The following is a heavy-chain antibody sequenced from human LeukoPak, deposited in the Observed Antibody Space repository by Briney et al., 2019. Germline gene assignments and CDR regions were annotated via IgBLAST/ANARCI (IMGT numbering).Heavy chain of an antibody. Sequence: ASVKVSCKASGYTFTGYYMHWVRQAHGQGLEWMGWINPNSGGTNYAQKFQGRVTMTRDTSISTAYMELSRLRSDDTAVFYCARTNIAAANPDYWGQGTLVTVYS. CDR1: GYTFTGYY. D-gene: IGHD6-13*01. CDR2: INPNSGGT. CDR3: ARTNIAAANPDY. V-gene: IGHV1-2*02. J-gene: IGHJ4*02.